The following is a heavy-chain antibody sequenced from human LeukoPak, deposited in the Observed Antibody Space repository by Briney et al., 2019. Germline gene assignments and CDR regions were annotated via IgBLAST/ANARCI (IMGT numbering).Heavy chain of an antibody. CDR1: GYTFTNYG. CDR2: ISAYNNNT. J-gene: IGHJ3*02. V-gene: IGHV1-18*01. CDR3: VRDQPFADIVVVLAGHPDAFEI. D-gene: IGHD2-2*01. Sequence: ASVKVSCKASGYTFTNYGISWVRQAPGQGLEWMGWISAYNNNTNYAQKPQGRVTMTTDTSTSTAYMELRSLRSDDTAVYYCVRDQPFADIVVVLAGHPDAFEIWGQGTMVTVSS.